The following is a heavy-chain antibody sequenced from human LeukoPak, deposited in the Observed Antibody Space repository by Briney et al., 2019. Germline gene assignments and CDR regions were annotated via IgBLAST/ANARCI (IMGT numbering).Heavy chain of an antibody. CDR2: INPNSGGT. CDR3: ARDREAAAGLLGPLDYYYYYYMDV. Sequence: GASVKVSCKASGGTFSSYAISWVRQAPGQGLEWMGWINPNSGGTNYAQKFQGRVTMTWDTSISTAYMELSRLRSDDTAVYYCARDREAAAGLLGPLDYYYYYYMDVWGKGTTVTVSS. V-gene: IGHV1-2*02. CDR1: GGTFSSYA. J-gene: IGHJ6*03. D-gene: IGHD6-13*01.